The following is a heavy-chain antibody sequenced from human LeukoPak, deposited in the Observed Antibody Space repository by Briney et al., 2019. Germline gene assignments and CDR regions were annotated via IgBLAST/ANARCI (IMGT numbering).Heavy chain of an antibody. V-gene: IGHV1-18*01. Sequence: ASVKVSCKASGYTFTSYGISWVRQAPGQGLEWMGWISAYNGNTDYAQKLQGRVTMTTDTSTSTAYMELRSLRSDDTAVYYCARVDALYYYYYGMDVRGQGTTVTVSS. D-gene: IGHD3/OR15-3a*01. J-gene: IGHJ6*02. CDR1: GYTFTSYG. CDR2: ISAYNGNT. CDR3: ARVDALYYYYYGMDV.